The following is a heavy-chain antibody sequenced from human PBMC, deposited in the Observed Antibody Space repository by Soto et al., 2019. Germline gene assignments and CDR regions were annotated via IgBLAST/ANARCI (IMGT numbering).Heavy chain of an antibody. D-gene: IGHD3-10*01. J-gene: IGHJ4*02. Sequence: QVQLVESGGGVVQPGRSLRLSCAASGFTFSSYAMHWVRQAPGKGLEWVAVISYDGSNKYYADSVKGRFTISRDNSKNTLYLQMNSLRAEDTAVYYCARDGGGAKTYYFVYWGQGTLVTVSS. V-gene: IGHV3-30-3*01. CDR1: GFTFSSYA. CDR2: ISYDGSNK. CDR3: ARDGGGAKTYYFVY.